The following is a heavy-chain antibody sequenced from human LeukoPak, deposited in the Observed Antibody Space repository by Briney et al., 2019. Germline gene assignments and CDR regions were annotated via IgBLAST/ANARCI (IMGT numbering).Heavy chain of an antibody. CDR1: GGSFSGYY. CDR3: ARDSSSWSKWSYYYMDV. CDR2: INHSGST. Sequence: SETLSLTCAVYGGSFSGYYWSWIRQPPGKGLEWIGEINHSGSTNCNPSLKSRVTISVDTSKNQFSLKLSSVTAADTAVYYCARDSSSWSKWSYYYMDVWGKGTTVTVSS. D-gene: IGHD6-13*01. V-gene: IGHV4-34*01. J-gene: IGHJ6*03.